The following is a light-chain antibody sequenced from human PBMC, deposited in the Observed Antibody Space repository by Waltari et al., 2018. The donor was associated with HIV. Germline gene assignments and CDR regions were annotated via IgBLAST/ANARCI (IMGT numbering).Light chain of an antibody. CDR2: ENK. CDR1: SSNIGDNY. Sequence: QPVLTQPPSVSAAPGQQVTISCSGSSSNIGDNYVSWYQHLPGTAPKLLMVENKKRPSGIPDRVSASKSGASATLVITGLQTGDEAAYYGGTWDASLSAGVFGGGTKVTVL. V-gene: IGLV1-51*02. J-gene: IGLJ3*02. CDR3: GTWDASLSAGV.